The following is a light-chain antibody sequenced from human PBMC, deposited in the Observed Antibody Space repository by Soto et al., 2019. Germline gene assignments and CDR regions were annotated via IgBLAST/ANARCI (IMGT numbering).Light chain of an antibody. CDR3: QQYGTSEII. J-gene: IGKJ5*01. CDR1: QTLSNSF. Sequence: EIVLRQSPGTLSLSPGERATLSCRASQTLSNSFIAWYQQKPGQAPRLLIYDTSSRATGVPDRYSASGSGTDFTLTISRLEPEDFAVFFCQQYGTSEIIFGQGTRLEIK. CDR2: DTS. V-gene: IGKV3-20*01.